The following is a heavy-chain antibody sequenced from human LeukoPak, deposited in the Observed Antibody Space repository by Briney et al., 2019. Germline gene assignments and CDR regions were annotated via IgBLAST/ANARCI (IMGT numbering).Heavy chain of an antibody. CDR2: IYHSGST. J-gene: IGHJ6*02. Sequence: SETLSLTCAVSGGSISSGGYSWSWIRQPPGKGLEWIGYIYHSGSTYYNPSLKSRVTISVDRSKNQFSLKLSSVTAADTAVYYCARGYYYYGMDVWGQGTTVTVSS. V-gene: IGHV4-30-2*01. CDR1: GGSISSGGYS. CDR3: ARGYYYYGMDV.